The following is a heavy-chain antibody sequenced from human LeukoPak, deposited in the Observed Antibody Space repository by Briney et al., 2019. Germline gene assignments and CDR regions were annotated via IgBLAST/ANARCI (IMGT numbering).Heavy chain of an antibody. CDR2: INPNSSGT. J-gene: IGHJ6*03. V-gene: IGHV1-2*02. Sequence: ASVKVSCKASGYTFTGYYMHWVRQAPGQGLEWMGWINPNSSGTNYAQKFQGRVTMTRDTSISTAYMELSRLRSDDTAVYYCASRTGGSSTRNYCYYMDVWGKGTTVTVSS. CDR1: GYTFTGYY. D-gene: IGHD2-2*01. CDR3: ASRTGGSSTRNYCYYMDV.